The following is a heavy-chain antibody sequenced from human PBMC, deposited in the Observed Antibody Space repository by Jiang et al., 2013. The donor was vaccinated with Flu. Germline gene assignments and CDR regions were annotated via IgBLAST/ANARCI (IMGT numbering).Heavy chain of an antibody. V-gene: IGHV6-1*01. CDR3: ARDYRGDTYYYDSSGYYPFDY. J-gene: IGHJ4*02. Sequence: SQTLSLTCAISGDSVSSNSAAWNWIRQSPSRGLEWLGRTYYRSKWYNDYAVSVKSRITINPDTSKNQFSLQLNSVTPEDTAVYYCARDYRGDTYYYDSSGYYPFDYWGQGTLVTVSS. CDR1: GDSVSSNSAA. CDR2: TYYRSKWYN. D-gene: IGHD3-22*01.